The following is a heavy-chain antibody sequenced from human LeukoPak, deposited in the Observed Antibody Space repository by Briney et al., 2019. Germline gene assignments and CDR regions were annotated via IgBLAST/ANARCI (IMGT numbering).Heavy chain of an antibody. D-gene: IGHD2-2*01. CDR2: IWYDGSNK. J-gene: IGHJ6*02. V-gene: IGHV3-33*01. CDR3: ARDHDIVVVPAATQGPYYYYYGMDV. Sequence: GGSLRLSCAASGFTFSSYGMRWVRQAPGKGLEWVAVIWYDGSNKYYADSVKGRFTISRDNSKHTLYLQMNSLRAEDTAVYYCARDHDIVVVPAATQGPYYYYYGMDVWGQGTTVTVSS. CDR1: GFTFSSYG.